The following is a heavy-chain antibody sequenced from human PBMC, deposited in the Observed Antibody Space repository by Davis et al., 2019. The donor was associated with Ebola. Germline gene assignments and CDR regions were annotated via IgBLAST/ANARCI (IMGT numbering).Heavy chain of an antibody. J-gene: IGHJ5*02. V-gene: IGHV1-69*13. CDR2: IIPIFGTA. Sequence: SVKVSCKASGGTFSSYAISWVRQAPGQGLEWMGGIIPIFGTANYAQKFQGRVTITADESTSTAYMELSSLRSEDTAVYYCARAPKEYDFWSGKYSNWFDPWGQGTLVTVSS. CDR3: ARAPKEYDFWSGKYSNWFDP. CDR1: GGTFSSYA. D-gene: IGHD3-3*01.